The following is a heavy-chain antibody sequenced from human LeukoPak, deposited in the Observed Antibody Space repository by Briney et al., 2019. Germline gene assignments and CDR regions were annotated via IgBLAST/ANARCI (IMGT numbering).Heavy chain of an antibody. V-gene: IGHV3-21*01. D-gene: IGHD2-21*01. J-gene: IGHJ3*02. CDR1: GFTFSSYS. Sequence: GGSLRLSCAASGFTFSSYSMNWVRQAPGKGLEWVSSISSSSSYIYYADSVKGRFTISRDNAKNSLYLQMNSLRAEDTAVYYCAREGIYSDAFDIWGQGTMVTVSS. CDR3: AREGIYSDAFDI. CDR2: ISSSSSYI.